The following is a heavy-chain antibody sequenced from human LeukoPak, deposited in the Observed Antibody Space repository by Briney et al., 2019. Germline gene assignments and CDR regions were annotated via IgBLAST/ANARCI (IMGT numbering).Heavy chain of an antibody. V-gene: IGHV3-21*01. CDR2: ISISSSYI. J-gene: IGHJ5*02. Sequence: GGSLRLSCAASGFTFTTYSINWVRQAPGKGLEWVSSISISSSYISYADSVKGRFTISRDNAKNSLYLQMNSLRAEDTAVYYCARDLRYSSSWYWDWFDPWGQGTLVTVSS. CDR3: ARDLRYSSSWYWDWFDP. D-gene: IGHD6-13*01. CDR1: GFTFTTYS.